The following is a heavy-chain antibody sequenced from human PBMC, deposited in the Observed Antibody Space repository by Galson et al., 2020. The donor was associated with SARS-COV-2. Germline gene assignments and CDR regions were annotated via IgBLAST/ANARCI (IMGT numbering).Heavy chain of an antibody. CDR3: ASGDYYGSGSYYTHAWGGVKD. V-gene: IGHV1-18*04. CDR1: GYTFTSYG. D-gene: IGHD3-10*01. CDR2: ISAYNGNT. Sequence: ASVKVSCKASGYTFTSYGISWVRQAPGQGLEWMGWISAYNGNTNYAQKLQGRVTMTTDTSTSTAYMELRSLRSDDTAVYYCASGDYYGSGSYYTHAWGGVKDGGQGTLVTVSS. J-gene: IGHJ4*02.